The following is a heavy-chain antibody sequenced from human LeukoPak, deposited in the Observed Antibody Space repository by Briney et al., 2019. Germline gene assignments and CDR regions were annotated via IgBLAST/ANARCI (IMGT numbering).Heavy chain of an antibody. D-gene: IGHD3-22*01. Sequence: PGGSLRLSCAASGFSVSNNYMSWVRQPPGKGLEWVSVIYSGGSTYYADSVKGRFTISRDNSKNTLYVQVNSLGTEDTAAYYCAKGSYYDSSGSFYFDYWGQGTLVTVSS. CDR2: IYSGGST. CDR3: AKGSYYDSSGSFYFDY. CDR1: GFSVSNNY. V-gene: IGHV3-53*01. J-gene: IGHJ4*02.